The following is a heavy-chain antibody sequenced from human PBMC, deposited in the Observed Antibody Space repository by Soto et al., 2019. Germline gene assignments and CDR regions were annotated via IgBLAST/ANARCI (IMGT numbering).Heavy chain of an antibody. Sequence: SETLSLTCTVSGGSISSGGYYWSWIRQHPGKGLEWIGYIYYSGSTYYNPSLKSRVAISVDTSKNQFSLKLSSVTAADTAVYYCARVYSYGYLARASLFDYWGQGTLVTVSS. CDR2: IYYSGST. D-gene: IGHD5-18*01. CDR3: ARVYSYGYLARASLFDY. J-gene: IGHJ4*02. V-gene: IGHV4-31*03. CDR1: GGSISSGGYY.